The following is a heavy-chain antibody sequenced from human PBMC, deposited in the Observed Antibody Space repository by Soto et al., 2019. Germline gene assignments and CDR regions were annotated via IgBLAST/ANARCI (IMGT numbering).Heavy chain of an antibody. Sequence: SETLSLTCAVSGGSFSGYSWTWIRQPPGKGLEWIGSIYYTGNTYYNPSLKSRVTISVDTSKNQFSLKLGSVTAADTAVYFCERHSIWLLLSDYWGQGTLVTVSS. CDR1: GGSFSGYS. CDR2: IYYTGNT. CDR3: ERHSIWLLLSDY. V-gene: IGHV4-39*01. D-gene: IGHD3-22*01. J-gene: IGHJ4*02.